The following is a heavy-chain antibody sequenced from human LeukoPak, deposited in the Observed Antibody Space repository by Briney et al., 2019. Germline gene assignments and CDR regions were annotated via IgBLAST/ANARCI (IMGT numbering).Heavy chain of an antibody. CDR1: GFSFSDSY. CDR3: ARVYSYGFYCFHY. CDR2: ISSSGSTI. D-gene: IGHD5-18*01. J-gene: IGHJ4*02. V-gene: IGHV3-11*01. Sequence: GGSLRLSCAASGFSFSDSYMSWIRQAPGKGLECISYISSSGSTIYYADSVKGRFTISRDNAKNSLYVQMNSLRAEDTAVYYCARVYSYGFYCFHYWGQGTLVTVSS.